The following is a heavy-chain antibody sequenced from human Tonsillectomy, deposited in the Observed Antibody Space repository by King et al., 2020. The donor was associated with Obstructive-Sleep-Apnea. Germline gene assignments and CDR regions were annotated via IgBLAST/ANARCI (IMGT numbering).Heavy chain of an antibody. CDR1: GFTFRSYG. J-gene: IGHJ4*02. CDR3: ATVGNYLGSGRGGY. D-gene: IGHD3-10*01. V-gene: IGHV3-33*01. CDR2: IWSDGGNE. Sequence: VQLVESGGGVVQPGRSLRLSCAASGFTFRSYGMHWVRQAPGKWLEWVAVIWSDGGNEHYADSVKGRFTISRDSSKNTLYLQMNSLRAEDTSVYFCATVGNYLGSGRGGYWGQGTLVTVSS.